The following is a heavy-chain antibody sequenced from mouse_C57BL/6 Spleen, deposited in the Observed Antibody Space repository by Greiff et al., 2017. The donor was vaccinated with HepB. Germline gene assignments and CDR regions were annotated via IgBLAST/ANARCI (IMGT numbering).Heavy chain of an antibody. V-gene: IGHV1-64*01. CDR1: GYTFTSYW. J-gene: IGHJ2*01. CDR3: ARRYYDYDVGYFDY. Sequence: VQLQQPGAELVKPGASVKLSCKASGYTFTSYWMHWVKQRPGQGLEWIGMIHPNSGSTNYNEKFKSKATLTVDKSSSTAYMQLSSLTSEDSAVYYCARRYYDYDVGYFDYWGQGTTLTVSS. D-gene: IGHD2-4*01. CDR2: IHPNSGST.